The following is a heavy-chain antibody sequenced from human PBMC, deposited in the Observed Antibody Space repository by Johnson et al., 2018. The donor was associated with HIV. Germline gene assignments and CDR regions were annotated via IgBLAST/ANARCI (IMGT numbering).Heavy chain of an antibody. V-gene: IGHV3-30*14. CDR2: ISSDGSNN. D-gene: IGHD2-21*01. CDR3: ARGGGCGGDCYSGYDAFDI. Sequence: QMQLVESGGGAVQPGRSLRLSCAASGFTFSSYPMHWVRQAPGKGLEWVAVISSDGSNNYYADSVKGRFTISRDNSKNTLYLQMNSLRDEYTAVYYCARGGGCGGDCYSGYDAFDIWGQGTMVTV. J-gene: IGHJ3*02. CDR1: GFTFSSYP.